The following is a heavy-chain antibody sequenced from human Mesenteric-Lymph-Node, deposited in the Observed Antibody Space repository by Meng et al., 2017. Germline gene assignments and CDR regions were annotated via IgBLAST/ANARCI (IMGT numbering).Heavy chain of an antibody. Sequence: QVQLQQWGAGLLKPSETLSLTCGVYGGSLSDYHWNWIRQPPGKGLEWIGQINPSGDTNYSPSLKSRVTISVDTSKNQFSLKLSSVTAADTAVYYCARGQKGYFDLWGRGTLVTVSS. CDR1: GGSLSDYH. CDR3: ARGQKGYFDL. J-gene: IGHJ2*01. V-gene: IGHV4-34*01. CDR2: INPSGDT.